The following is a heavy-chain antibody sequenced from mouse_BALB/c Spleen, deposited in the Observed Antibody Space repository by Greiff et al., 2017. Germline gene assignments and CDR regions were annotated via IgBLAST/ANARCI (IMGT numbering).Heavy chain of an antibody. V-gene: IGHV1-15*01. J-gene: IGHJ3*01. CDR3: ARRRDYYGSSPFAY. CDR1: GYTFTDYE. D-gene: IGHD1-1*01. CDR2: IDPETGGT. Sequence: QVQLQQSGAELVRPGASVTLSCKASGYTFTDYEMHWVKQTPVHGLEWIGAIDPETGGTAYNQKFKDKATLTADKSSSTAYMQLSSLTSEDSAVYYCARRRDYYGSSPFAYWGQGTLVTVSA.